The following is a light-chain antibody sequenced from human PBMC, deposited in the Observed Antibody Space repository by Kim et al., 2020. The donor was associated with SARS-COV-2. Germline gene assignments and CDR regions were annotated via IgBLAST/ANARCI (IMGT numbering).Light chain of an antibody. V-gene: IGKV1-33*01. Sequence: SASLGDRVTIHCQASQDISNYLNWYQQKPGKALKLLIYDTSNLETGVPSRFSGSGSGTHFTFTISSLQPEDVATYYCQQYARGLYTFGQGTKLEI. J-gene: IGKJ2*01. CDR2: DTS. CDR3: QQYARGLYT. CDR1: QDISNY.